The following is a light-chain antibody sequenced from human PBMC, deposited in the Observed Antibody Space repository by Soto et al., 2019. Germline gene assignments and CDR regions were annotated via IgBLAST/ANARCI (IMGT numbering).Light chain of an antibody. Sequence: EIVMTQSPATLSVSPGERATLSCRASQSVSANLAWYQQKPGQAPRLLIYDTSNRATGVPPRFSGSRSGTDFTLTISSVEPEDFAVFYCHQRNTFGQGTRLE. CDR1: QSVSAN. V-gene: IGKV3-11*01. CDR2: DTS. J-gene: IGKJ5*01. CDR3: HQRNT.